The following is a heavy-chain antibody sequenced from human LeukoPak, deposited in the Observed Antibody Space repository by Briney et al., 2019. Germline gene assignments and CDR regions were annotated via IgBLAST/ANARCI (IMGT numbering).Heavy chain of an antibody. CDR1: GASFNIDDQY. J-gene: IGHJ4*02. CDR3: SRGLDSRKLGY. D-gene: IGHD3-22*01. Sequence: SETLSLTCTVSGASFNIDDQYWNWIRHSPGKGLEWIGSIRPSGMLYNNPSLESRVTMSRDTSNNQFSLNLNSVTAADTAVYFCSRGLDSRKLGYWGQGILVTVSS. V-gene: IGHV4-31*03. CDR2: IRPSGML.